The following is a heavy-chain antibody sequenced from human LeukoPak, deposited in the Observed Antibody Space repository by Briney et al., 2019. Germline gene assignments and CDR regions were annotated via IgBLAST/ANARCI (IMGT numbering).Heavy chain of an antibody. CDR2: ISYDGSNK. J-gene: IGHJ6*02. CDR1: GLTFSSYA. CDR3: AKGSSWGGYHYGLDV. Sequence: PGGSLRLSCAVSGLTFSSYAFHWVRQVPGKGLEWVSFISYDGSNKYYADSVKGRFTISRDTSKNTLYLQMNRLRPDDTAVYFCAKGSSWGGYHYGLDVWGQGTTVTVSS. D-gene: IGHD6-13*01. V-gene: IGHV3-30*18.